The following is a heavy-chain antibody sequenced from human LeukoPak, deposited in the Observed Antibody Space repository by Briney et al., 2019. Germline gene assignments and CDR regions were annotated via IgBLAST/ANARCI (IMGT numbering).Heavy chain of an antibody. CDR2: ICANDGNT. Sequence: HPGGSLRLSCAASGLTFRNYAMSWVRQAPGKGLEWVSVICANDGNTYYADAVKGRFTISRDNSKDTLYLQMDSLRAEDTAVYYCAKGSGSSCYSPCDYWGQETLVTVSS. D-gene: IGHD2-15*01. CDR3: AKGSGSSCYSPCDY. J-gene: IGHJ4*02. V-gene: IGHV3-23*01. CDR1: GLTFRNYA.